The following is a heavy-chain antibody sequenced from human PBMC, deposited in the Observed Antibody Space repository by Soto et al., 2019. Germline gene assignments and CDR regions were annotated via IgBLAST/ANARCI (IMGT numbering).Heavy chain of an antibody. J-gene: IGHJ5*01. CDR2: ISYIRST. Sequence: QVQLQESGPGLVKPSQTLSLTCTVSGGSISSGGYYWSWIRQHPGKGLEWIGYISYIRSTYYNPSLTSRVTFSVDTSKNQFTLKLSSVTAADTAVYSCASGSGSYYSWFDSWGQGTLVTVSS. CDR3: ASGSGSYYSWFDS. V-gene: IGHV4-31*03. D-gene: IGHD3-10*01. CDR1: GGSISSGGYY.